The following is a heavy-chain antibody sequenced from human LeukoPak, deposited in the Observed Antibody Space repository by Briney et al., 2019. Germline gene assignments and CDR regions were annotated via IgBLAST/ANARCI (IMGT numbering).Heavy chain of an antibody. CDR3: ARVNDYDILTGPGFAAFDI. CDR2: ISAYNGNT. J-gene: IGHJ3*02. CDR1: GDTFTSYG. V-gene: IGHV1-18*01. D-gene: IGHD3-9*01. Sequence: GASVKVSCKASGDTFTSYGISWVRQAPGQGLEWMGWISAYNGNTNYAQKLQGRVTMTTDTSTSTAYMELRSLRSDDTAVYYCARVNDYDILTGPGFAAFDIWGQGTMVTVSS.